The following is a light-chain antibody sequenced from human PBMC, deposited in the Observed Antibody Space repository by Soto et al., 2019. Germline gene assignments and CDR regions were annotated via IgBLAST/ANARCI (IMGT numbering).Light chain of an antibody. Sequence: EIVMTQSPATLSVSPGERATLSCRASESVSSTYLAWYQQKAGQAPRLLIYGASSRATGIPDRFSGSGSGTDFTLTISRLEPEDFAVDYCQQYGSSPQTFGQGTKVDIK. CDR2: GAS. V-gene: IGKV3-20*01. J-gene: IGKJ1*01. CDR1: ESVSSTY. CDR3: QQYGSSPQT.